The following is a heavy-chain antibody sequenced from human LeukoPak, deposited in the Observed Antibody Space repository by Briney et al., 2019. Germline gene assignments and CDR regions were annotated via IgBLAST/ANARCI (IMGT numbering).Heavy chain of an antibody. J-gene: IGHJ6*03. V-gene: IGHV3-30*04. D-gene: IGHD2-8*01. CDR1: GSTFRRNA. CDR2: ISYDGSNK. Sequence: GGSLRLSCAASGSTFRRNAMHWVRQAPGKALEWVAVISYDGSNKYYADSVKGRFTISRDNSKNTLYLQMNSLRGEDTTVYYCARDRIVLMVYADSTYIDVWGKGTTVIVSS. CDR3: ARDRIVLMVYADSTYIDV.